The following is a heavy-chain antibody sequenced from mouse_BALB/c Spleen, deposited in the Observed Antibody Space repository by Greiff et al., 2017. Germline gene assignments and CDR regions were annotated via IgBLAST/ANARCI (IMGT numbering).Heavy chain of an antibody. D-gene: IGHD2-4*01. J-gene: IGHJ3*01. CDR2: ISSGGSYT. V-gene: IGHV5-6-4*01. CDR1: GFTFSSYT. CDR3: TRERDDYEVGFAY. Sequence: EVQLVESGGGLVKPGGSLKLSCAASGFTFSSYTMSWVRQTPEKRLEWVATISSGGSYTYYPDSVKGRFTISRDNAKNTLYLQMSSLKSEDTAMYYCTRERDDYEVGFAYWGQGTLVTVSA.